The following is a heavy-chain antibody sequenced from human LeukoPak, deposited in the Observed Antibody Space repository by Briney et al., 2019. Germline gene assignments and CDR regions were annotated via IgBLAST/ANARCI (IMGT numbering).Heavy chain of an antibody. D-gene: IGHD3-10*01. J-gene: IGHJ6*02. CDR2: INHSGST. CDR1: GGSFSGYY. CDR3: ARVRVLLWFGGSYGMDV. Sequence: SKTLSLTCAVYGGSFSGYYWRWIRQPPGKGLEWIGEINHSGSTNYNPSLKSRVTISVDTSKNQFSLKLSSVTAADTAVYYCARVRVLLWFGGSYGMDVWGQETTVTVSS. V-gene: IGHV4-34*01.